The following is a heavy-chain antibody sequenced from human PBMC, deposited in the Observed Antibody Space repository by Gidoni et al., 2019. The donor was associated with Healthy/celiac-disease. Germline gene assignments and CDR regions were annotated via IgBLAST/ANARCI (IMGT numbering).Heavy chain of an antibody. V-gene: IGHV3-23*01. Sequence: EVQLLESGGGLVQPGGSLRLSCAASGFTFSSYAMSWVRPAPGKGLAWVSAISGSGGSTYYADSVKGRFTISRDNSKNTLYLQMNSLRAEDTAVYYCAAPSQAWAVRRSYYYYGMDVWGQGTTVTVSS. CDR3: AAPSQAWAVRRSYYYYGMDV. D-gene: IGHD7-27*01. CDR1: GFTFSSYA. J-gene: IGHJ6*02. CDR2: ISGSGGST.